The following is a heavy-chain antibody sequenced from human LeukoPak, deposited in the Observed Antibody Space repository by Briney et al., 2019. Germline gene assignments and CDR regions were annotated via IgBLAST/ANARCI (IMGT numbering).Heavy chain of an antibody. V-gene: IGHV4-59*01. J-gene: IGHJ3*01. Sequence: TSETLSLTCTVSGGSISNYFWNWVRQPPGKGLEWIGYIYSSGNTYYSPSLESRLTISLDTSKNQFSLQLSSVTAADTAVHYCARSDYGGNSAAFGVWGQGTMVTVSS. D-gene: IGHD4-23*01. CDR3: ARSDYGGNSAAFGV. CDR1: GGSISNYF. CDR2: IYSSGNT.